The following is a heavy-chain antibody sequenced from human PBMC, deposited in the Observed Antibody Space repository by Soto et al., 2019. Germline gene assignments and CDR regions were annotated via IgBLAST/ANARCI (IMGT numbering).Heavy chain of an antibody. J-gene: IGHJ6*02. Sequence: ASVKVSCKASGYTFTSYAMHWVRQAPGQRLEWMGWINAGNGNTKYSQKFQGRVTITRDTSASTAYMELSSLRSEDTAVYYCASPKGYCSSTSCYTGGYYYYGMDVWGQRTTVTVSS. CDR1: GYTFTSYA. CDR2: INAGNGNT. D-gene: IGHD2-2*02. V-gene: IGHV1-3*01. CDR3: ASPKGYCSSTSCYTGGYYYYGMDV.